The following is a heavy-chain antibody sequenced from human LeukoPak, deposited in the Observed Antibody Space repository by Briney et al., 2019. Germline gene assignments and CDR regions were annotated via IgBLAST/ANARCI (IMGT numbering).Heavy chain of an antibody. J-gene: IGHJ4*02. CDR3: AGQHDSSGYYFY. Sequence: PSETLSLTCAVTGNSINSAYYWGWIRQPPEKGLQWIGSIYHTGSTYYTPSLKSRVTISVDTSKNRFSLKLSSVTAADTAVYYCAGQHDSSGYYFYWGQGILVTVSS. D-gene: IGHD3-22*01. V-gene: IGHV4-38-2*01. CDR1: GNSINSAYY. CDR2: IYHTGST.